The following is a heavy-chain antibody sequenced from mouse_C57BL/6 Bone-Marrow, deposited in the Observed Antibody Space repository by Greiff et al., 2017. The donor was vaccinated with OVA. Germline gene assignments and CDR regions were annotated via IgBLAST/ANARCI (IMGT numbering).Heavy chain of an antibody. V-gene: IGHV5-4*01. Sequence: EVKLMESGGGLVKPGGSLKLSCAASGFTFSSYAMSWVRQTPEKRLEWVATISDGGSYTYYPDNVKGRVTISRDNAKNNLYLQMSYLKSEDTAMYYCARELFYAMDYWGQGTSVTVSS. CDR2: ISDGGSYT. J-gene: IGHJ4*01. CDR3: ARELFYAMDY. CDR1: GFTFSSYA.